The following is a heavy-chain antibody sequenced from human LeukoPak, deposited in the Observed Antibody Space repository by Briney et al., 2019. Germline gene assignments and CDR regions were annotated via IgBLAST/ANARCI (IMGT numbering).Heavy chain of an antibody. CDR2: INHSGST. Sequence: SETLSPTCAVYGGSFSGYYWSWIRQPPGKGLEWIGEINHSGSTNYNPSLKSRVTISVDTSKNQFSLKLSSVTAADTAVYYCARGKGGGSYRGGYGYWGQGTLVTVSS. CDR3: ARGKGGGSYRGGYGY. D-gene: IGHD1-26*01. V-gene: IGHV4-34*01. J-gene: IGHJ4*02. CDR1: GGSFSGYY.